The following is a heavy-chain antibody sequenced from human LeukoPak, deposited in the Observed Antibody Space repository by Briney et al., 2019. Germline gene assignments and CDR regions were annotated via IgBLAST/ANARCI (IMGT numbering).Heavy chain of an antibody. J-gene: IGHJ4*02. D-gene: IGHD1-26*01. CDR3: ARGRQSGNYVPFDY. CDR2: ITSSSSFI. Sequence: GGSLRLSCAASGFTFNFYSMNWVRQAPGKGLEWVSSITSSSSFIFYADSLKGRFTISRDNTKKLLYLQMNSLGVEDTAVYYCARGRQSGNYVPFDYWGQGTLVTVSS. V-gene: IGHV3-21*01. CDR1: GFTFNFYS.